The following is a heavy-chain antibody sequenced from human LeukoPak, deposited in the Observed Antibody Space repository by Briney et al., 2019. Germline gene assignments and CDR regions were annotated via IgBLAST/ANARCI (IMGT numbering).Heavy chain of an antibody. CDR3: ARLWEYSSSRFDP. D-gene: IGHD6-6*01. Sequence: SVKVSCKASGGTFSSYAIRWMRQAPGQGLEWMGGIIPIFGTANYAQKFQGRVTITADESTSTAYMEPSSLRSEDTAVYYCARLWEYSSSRFDPWGQGTLVTVSS. CDR1: GGTFSSYA. CDR2: IIPIFGTA. V-gene: IGHV1-69*13. J-gene: IGHJ5*02.